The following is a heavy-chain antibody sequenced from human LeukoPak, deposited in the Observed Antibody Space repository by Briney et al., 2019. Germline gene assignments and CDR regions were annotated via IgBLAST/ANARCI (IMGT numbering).Heavy chain of an antibody. CDR3: AGDYADYVGYFFFDY. CDR1: GFTFNNYA. D-gene: IGHD4-17*01. V-gene: IGHV3-23*01. CDR2: ISGGGETT. Sequence: PGGSLRLSCAASGFTFNNYAMNWVRQAPGKGLEWVSPISGGGETTYYADSAKGRFTISRDNSQNTLYLQMNSLRAEDTAVYYCAGDYADYVGYFFFDYWGQGTLVTVSS. J-gene: IGHJ4*02.